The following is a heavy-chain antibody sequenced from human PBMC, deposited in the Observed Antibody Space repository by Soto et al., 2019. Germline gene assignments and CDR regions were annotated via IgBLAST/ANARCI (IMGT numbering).Heavy chain of an antibody. CDR1: GYTLTDYY. CDR3: ARSTGSYSYYGMDV. Sequence: ASVKVSWKASGYTLTDYYMHWVRQAPGQGLEWMGWINPKNGDTNSAQKFRGRVTMTRDTSISTAYLELSSLRSDDTAVYYCARSTGSYSYYGMDVWGQGTTVTVSS. V-gene: IGHV1-2*02. CDR2: INPKNGDT. D-gene: IGHD1-26*01. J-gene: IGHJ6*02.